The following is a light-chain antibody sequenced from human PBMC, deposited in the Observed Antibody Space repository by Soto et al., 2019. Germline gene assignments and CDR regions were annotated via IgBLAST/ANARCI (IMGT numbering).Light chain of an antibody. Sequence: EIVMTRSPATLSVYPGERATLYCRASQSVSSNLAWYQQKPGQAPRLVIYGASTRATGIPARFSGSGSGTEFTLTISSLQSEDFAVYYCQQYHNWPITFGQGTRLEIK. V-gene: IGKV3-15*01. CDR3: QQYHNWPIT. CDR1: QSVSSN. CDR2: GAS. J-gene: IGKJ5*01.